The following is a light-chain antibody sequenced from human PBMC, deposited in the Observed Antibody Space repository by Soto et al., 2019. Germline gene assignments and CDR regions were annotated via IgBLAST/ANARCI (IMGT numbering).Light chain of an antibody. CDR3: QQLISYPVT. J-gene: IGKJ4*01. CDR1: QVISSGY. Sequence: DIPLTQSPSFLSASVGDRVTITCRASQVISSGYLAWYQQKPETAPKLLIYATSTLQSGVSSRFSGSGSGTEFTLTISSLQPEDFATYYFQQLISYPVTFGGGTKVEIK. CDR2: ATS. V-gene: IGKV1-9*01.